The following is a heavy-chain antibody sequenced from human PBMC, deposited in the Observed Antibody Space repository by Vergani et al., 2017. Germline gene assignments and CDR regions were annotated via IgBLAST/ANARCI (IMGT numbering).Heavy chain of an antibody. D-gene: IGHD6-13*01. Sequence: QVQLVQSGGGLVKPGGSLRLSCAASGFTFSDYYMSWIRQAPGKGLELVSYISSSSSYTNYADSVKGRFTISRDNAKNSLYLQMTSLRAEDTAVYYCARDMLAAAGTANYYYYYGMDVWGQGTTVTVS. CDR3: ARDMLAAAGTANYYYYYGMDV. CDR2: ISSSSSYT. J-gene: IGHJ6*02. V-gene: IGHV3-11*06. CDR1: GFTFSDYY.